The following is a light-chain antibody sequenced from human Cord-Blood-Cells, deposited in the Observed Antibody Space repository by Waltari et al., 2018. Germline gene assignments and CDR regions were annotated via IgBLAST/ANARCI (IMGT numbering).Light chain of an antibody. Sequence: DIQMTQSPSSLSASVGDRVTITCRASQSISSYLNWYQQKPGKAPKLLIYAASSLQSGVPSRFCGSGSGKDFTLTISSLQPEDFATYYCQQSYSTPPGTLGQGTKVEIK. V-gene: IGKV1-39*01. CDR3: QQSYSTPPGT. J-gene: IGKJ1*01. CDR1: QSISSY. CDR2: AAS.